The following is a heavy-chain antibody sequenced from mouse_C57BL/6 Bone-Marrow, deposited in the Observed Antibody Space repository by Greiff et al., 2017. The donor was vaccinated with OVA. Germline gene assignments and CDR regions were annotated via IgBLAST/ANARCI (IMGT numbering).Heavy chain of an antibody. D-gene: IGHD2-4*01. V-gene: IGHV14-4*01. CDR3: TTDDYYFDY. CDR2: IDPENGDT. Sequence: EVQGVESGAELVRPGASVKLSCTASGFNIKDDYMHWVKQRPEQGLEWIGWIDPENGDTEYASKFQGKATITADTSSNTAYLQLSSLTSEDTAVYYCTTDDYYFDYWGQGTTLTVSS. J-gene: IGHJ2*01. CDR1: GFNIKDDY.